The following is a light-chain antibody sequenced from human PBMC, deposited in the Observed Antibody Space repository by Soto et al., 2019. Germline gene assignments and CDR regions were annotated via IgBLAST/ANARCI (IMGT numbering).Light chain of an antibody. Sequence: EIVMTHSPATLAVSPCEGATLSCRASQSVSSNLAWHQQKPGQAPRILMYDASTRATGISARFSGSGSGTEFTLTISSLQSEDFAVYYCQQYHNWPITFGQGTRLEIK. CDR2: DAS. CDR1: QSVSSN. CDR3: QQYHNWPIT. V-gene: IGKV3-15*01. J-gene: IGKJ5*01.